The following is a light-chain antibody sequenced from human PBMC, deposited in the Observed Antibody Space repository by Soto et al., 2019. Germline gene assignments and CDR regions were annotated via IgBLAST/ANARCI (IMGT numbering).Light chain of an antibody. Sequence: EIVLTQSPATLSLSPGERATLSCRASQSVSSYLAWYQQKPGQAPRLLIYDASSRATGIPARFSGSGSGTDFTLTISSLEPEDFEVYYCQQRSNWPVTFGQGTKVEIK. J-gene: IGKJ1*01. CDR1: QSVSSY. CDR3: QQRSNWPVT. CDR2: DAS. V-gene: IGKV3-11*01.